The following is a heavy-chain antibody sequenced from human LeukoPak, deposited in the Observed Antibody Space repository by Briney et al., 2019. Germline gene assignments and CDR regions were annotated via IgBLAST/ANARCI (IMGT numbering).Heavy chain of an antibody. D-gene: IGHD2-21*02. CDR1: GYSFTSYW. V-gene: IGHV5-51*01. J-gene: IGHJ5*02. CDR3: ARQGCGGDCFNWFDP. Sequence: GESLKISCKGSGYSFTSYWIGWVRQMPGKGLEWMGIIYPGDSDTRYSPSFQGQVTILADKSISTAYLQWSSLKASDTAMYYCARQGCGGDCFNWFDPWGQGTLVTVSS. CDR2: IYPGDSDT.